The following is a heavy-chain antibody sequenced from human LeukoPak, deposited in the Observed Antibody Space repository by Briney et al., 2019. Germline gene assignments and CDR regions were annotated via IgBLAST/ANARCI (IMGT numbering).Heavy chain of an antibody. V-gene: IGHV4-30-4*02. CDR2: IYYSGST. CDR1: GGSISSGDYY. Sequence: PSETLSLTCTVSGGSISSGDYYWSWIRQPPGKGLEWIGYIYYSGSTYYNPSLKSRVTISADTSKNQFSLKLSSVTAADTAVYYCARDRPENAFDIWGQGTTVTVSS. J-gene: IGHJ3*02. CDR3: ARDRPENAFDI.